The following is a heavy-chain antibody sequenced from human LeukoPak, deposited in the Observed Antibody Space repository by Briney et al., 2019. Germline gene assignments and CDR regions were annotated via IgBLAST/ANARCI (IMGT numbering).Heavy chain of an antibody. CDR2: ISYDRSNK. J-gene: IGHJ4*02. CDR1: GFTFSSYG. V-gene: IGHV3-30*03. D-gene: IGHD6-13*01. CDR3: ARDKGQQLVFDDY. Sequence: PGGSLRLSCAASGFTFSSYGMHWVRQAPGKGLEWVAVISYDRSNKYYADSVKGRFTISRDNSKNTLYLQMNSLRAEDTAVYYCARDKGQQLVFDDYWGQGTLVTVSS.